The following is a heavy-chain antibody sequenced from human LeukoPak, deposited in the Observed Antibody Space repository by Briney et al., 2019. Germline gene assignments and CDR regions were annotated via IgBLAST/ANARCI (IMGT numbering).Heavy chain of an antibody. D-gene: IGHD3-10*02. J-gene: IGHJ6*04. V-gene: IGHV3-7*01. CDR2: IKQDGSEK. CDR1: GFTFSGYW. Sequence: GGSLRLSCAASGFTFSGYWMGWVRQAPGKGLEWVANIKQDGSEKYYVDSVKGRFTISRDNAKNSLYLQMNSLRAEDTAVYYCAELGITMIGGVWGKGTTVTISS. CDR3: AELGITMIGGV.